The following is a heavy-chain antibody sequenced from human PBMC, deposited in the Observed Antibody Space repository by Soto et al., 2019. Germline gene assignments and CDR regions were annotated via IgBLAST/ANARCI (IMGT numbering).Heavy chain of an antibody. Sequence: ASVKVSCKASGYTFASCYMRWVRQAPGQGLEWMGIINPSGGSTSYAQKFQGRVTMTRDTSTSTVYMELSSLRSEDTAVYYCARVYCSGGSCYGIDYWGQGTLVTVSS. D-gene: IGHD2-15*01. CDR3: ARVYCSGGSCYGIDY. CDR1: GYTFASCY. V-gene: IGHV1-46*01. CDR2: INPSGGST. J-gene: IGHJ4*02.